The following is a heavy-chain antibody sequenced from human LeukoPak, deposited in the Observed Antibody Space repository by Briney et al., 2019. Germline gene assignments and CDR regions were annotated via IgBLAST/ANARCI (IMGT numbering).Heavy chain of an antibody. D-gene: IGHD2-2*01. CDR2: ISTTSTYI. CDR1: GFAFSSYN. V-gene: IGHV3-21*06. Sequence: GGSLRLSCAASGFAFSSYNMKWVSQAPGKGLEWVSFISTTSTYIYYADSVKGRFTVSRDNSKNLLYLQMDSLRVEDTAVYYCARAGTCSSTSCDGGIEYWGQGTLVTVSS. J-gene: IGHJ4*02. CDR3: ARAGTCSSTSCDGGIEY.